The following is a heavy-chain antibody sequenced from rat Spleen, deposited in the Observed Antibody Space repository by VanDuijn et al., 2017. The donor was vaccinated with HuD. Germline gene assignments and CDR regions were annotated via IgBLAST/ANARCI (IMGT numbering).Heavy chain of an antibody. J-gene: IGHJ3*01. CDR2: IDFSGST. CDR1: GYSITSNY. Sequence: EVQLQESGPGLVKPSHSLSLTCSVTGYSITSNYWGWIRKFPGNKMEWMGYIDFSGSTGYNPSLKARISITRDLSKNQFFLQLNSVSTEDTAIYYCARSDGTHYYLPFADWGQGTLVTVSS. D-gene: IGHD1-12*02. V-gene: IGHV3-1*01. CDR3: ARSDGTHYYLPFAD.